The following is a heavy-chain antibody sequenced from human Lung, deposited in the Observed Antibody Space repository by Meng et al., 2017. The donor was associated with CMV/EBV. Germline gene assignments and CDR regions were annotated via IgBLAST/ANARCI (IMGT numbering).Heavy chain of an antibody. CDR1: GYTFTDYR. CDR3: ASKMYYDFWSAYRGTEGVDPFNI. D-gene: IGHD3-3*01. V-gene: IGHV1-2*02. CDR2: ISPNNGAT. J-gene: IGHJ3*02. Sequence: SXXVSXKASGYTFTDYRMHWVRQAPGQGLEWMGWISPNNGATNYAQKFQGRVTMTRDTSISTAYMELNRLTYDDTAMYYCASKMYYDFWSAYRGTEGVDPFNIWGQGTVVTVSS.